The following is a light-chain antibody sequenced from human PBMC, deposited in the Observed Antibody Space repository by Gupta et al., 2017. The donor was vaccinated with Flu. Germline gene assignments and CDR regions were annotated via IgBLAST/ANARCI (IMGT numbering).Light chain of an antibody. Sequence: EIVLTQSPATLSLSPGERATLSCRASQSVSSYLAWYQQKPGQAPRLLIYDASNSDTGIQARFSGSGFGKEVPITNSSREQEEFAGYYSQQRSNWPPITFGGGTKVEIK. J-gene: IGKJ4*01. V-gene: IGKV3-11*01. CDR3: QQRSNWPPIT. CDR1: QSVSSY. CDR2: DAS.